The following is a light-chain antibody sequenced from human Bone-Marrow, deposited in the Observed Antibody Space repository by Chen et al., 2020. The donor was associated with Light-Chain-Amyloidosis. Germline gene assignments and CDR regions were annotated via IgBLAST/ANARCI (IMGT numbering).Light chain of an antibody. CDR1: QTISDK. CDR3: QQYNQWPPLT. V-gene: IGKV3D-15*01. CDR2: GGA. Sequence: EIRMTQSPDTLSVSPGGRATLSCRASQTISDKLAWYQQRPGRAPRLLIYGGATRATGIPDRFSGSGSGTDFTLTISGLQSEDSAIYYGQQYNQWPPLTFGGGTKVEI. J-gene: IGKJ4*01.